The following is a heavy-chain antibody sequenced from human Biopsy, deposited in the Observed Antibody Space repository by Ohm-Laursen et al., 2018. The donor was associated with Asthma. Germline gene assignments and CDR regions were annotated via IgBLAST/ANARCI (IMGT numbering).Heavy chain of an antibody. CDR1: GGAINNFY. Sequence: GTLSLTCSVSGGAINNFYWSWIRQPPGKGLESIGHVYYSGSTNYNPSLKSRVTISIDASKNQFSLKLTSVTAADTAVYYCARGVDRVTGLLDHFDSWGQGTLVTVPS. CDR3: ARGVDRVTGLLDHFDS. V-gene: IGHV4-59*01. J-gene: IGHJ4*02. D-gene: IGHD2-21*02. CDR2: VYYSGST.